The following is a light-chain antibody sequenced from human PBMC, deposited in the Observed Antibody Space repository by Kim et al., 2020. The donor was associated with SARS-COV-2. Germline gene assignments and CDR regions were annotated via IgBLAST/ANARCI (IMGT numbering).Light chain of an antibody. CDR1: SGHSSYI. CDR2: LEGSGSY. Sequence: QSVLTQSSSASASLGSSVKLTCTLSSGHSSYIIAWHQQQPGKAPRYLMKLEGSGSYNKGSGVPDRFSGSSSGADRYLTISNLQSEDEADYYCETWDSKLGGGTQLTVL. J-gene: IGLJ2*01. CDR3: ETWDSK. V-gene: IGLV4-60*03.